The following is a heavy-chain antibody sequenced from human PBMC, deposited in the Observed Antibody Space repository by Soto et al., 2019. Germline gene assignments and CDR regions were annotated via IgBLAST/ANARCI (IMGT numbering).Heavy chain of an antibody. D-gene: IGHD3-10*01. V-gene: IGHV4-39*01. CDR3: ARQVVDGTVAGSGSFDY. CDR1: GGSISSTSYY. J-gene: IGHJ4*02. CDR2: FYYSGST. Sequence: QLQLQESGPGLVKPSETLSLTCTVSGGSISSTSYYWVWIRQPPGKGLEWIGSFYYSGSTYYNPSLKRRVTISGDTSENQFSLKLSSVTAADTAVYYCARQVVDGTVAGSGSFDYWGQGTLVTVSS.